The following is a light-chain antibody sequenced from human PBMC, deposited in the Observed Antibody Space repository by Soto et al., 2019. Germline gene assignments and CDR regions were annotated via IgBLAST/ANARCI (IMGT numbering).Light chain of an antibody. CDR1: QTVRNNY. Sequence: EFVLTQSPGTLSLSPGERATLSCRASQTVRNNYLAWYQQKPGQAPRLLIYDASSRATGIPDRFSGGWSGTDFTLTISRLEPEDVAVYYCQQFSSYPLTFGGGTKVDIK. V-gene: IGKV3-20*01. CDR2: DAS. J-gene: IGKJ4*01. CDR3: QQFSSYPLT.